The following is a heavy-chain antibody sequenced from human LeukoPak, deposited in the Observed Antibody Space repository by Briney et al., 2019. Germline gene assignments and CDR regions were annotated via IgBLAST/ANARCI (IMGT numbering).Heavy chain of an antibody. CDR1: GGSFSGYY. J-gene: IGHJ4*02. Sequence: KPSETLSLTCAVYGGSFSGYYWSWIRQPPGKGLEWIGEINHSGSTNYNPSLKSRVTISVDTSKNQFSLKLSSVTAADTAVYYCARDQYYGFWSGYRRIRTPTPFDYWGQGTLVTVSS. V-gene: IGHV4-34*01. D-gene: IGHD3-3*01. CDR2: INHSGST. CDR3: ARDQYYGFWSGYRRIRTPTPFDY.